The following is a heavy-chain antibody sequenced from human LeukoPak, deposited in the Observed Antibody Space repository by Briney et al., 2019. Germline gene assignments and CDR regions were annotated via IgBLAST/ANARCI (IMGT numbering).Heavy chain of an antibody. Sequence: GGSLRLSCAASGFTFSSYGMHWVRQAPGKGLEWVAFIRYDGSNKYYADSVKGRFTISRDNSKNTLYLQMNSLRAEDTAVYYCAKDRYVYCSSTSCYRNYFDYWGQGTLVTVSS. D-gene: IGHD2-2*01. CDR1: GFTFSSYG. J-gene: IGHJ4*02. CDR3: AKDRYVYCSSTSCYRNYFDY. V-gene: IGHV3-30*02. CDR2: IRYDGSNK.